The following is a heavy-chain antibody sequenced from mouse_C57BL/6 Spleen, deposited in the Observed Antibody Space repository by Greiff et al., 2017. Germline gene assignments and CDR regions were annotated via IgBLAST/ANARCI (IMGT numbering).Heavy chain of an antibody. Sequence: QVQLQQPGAELVKPGASVTLSCKASGYTFTSYWMHWVKQRPGQGLEWIGMIHPNSGSTNYNEKFKSKATLPVDHSSSTAYMQLRSLTSEDSAVYYCAYDGGSYGDVDVWGTGTAVNV. D-gene: IGHD1-1*01. CDR3: AYDGGSYGDVDV. CDR1: GYTFTSYW. V-gene: IGHV1-64*01. CDR2: IHPNSGST. J-gene: IGHJ1*03.